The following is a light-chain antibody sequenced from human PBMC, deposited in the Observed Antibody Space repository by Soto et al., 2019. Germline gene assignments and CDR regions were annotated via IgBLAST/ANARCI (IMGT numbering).Light chain of an antibody. J-gene: IGKJ4*01. Sequence: EMVMTQSPATLSVSPGERVTLSCRASQSFSSNYLAWYQQKPGQAPRLLIYGASTRATGIPARFSASGSGTEFTLTISSLQSEDSAVYYCQQDNNWPLTFGGGTKVEIK. CDR2: GAS. V-gene: IGKV3-15*01. CDR1: QSFSSN. CDR3: QQDNNWPLT.